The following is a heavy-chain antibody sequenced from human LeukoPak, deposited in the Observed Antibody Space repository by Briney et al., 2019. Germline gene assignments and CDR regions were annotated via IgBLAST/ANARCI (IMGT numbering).Heavy chain of an antibody. J-gene: IGHJ5*02. Sequence: PRASVKVSCKASGGTFSSYAISWVRQAPGQGLEWMGGIIPIFGTANYAQKFQGRVTITADESTSTAYMELSSLRSEDTAVYYCAKGYCSGGSCYSSFSYWFDPWGQGTLVTASS. CDR3: AKGYCSGGSCYSSFSYWFDP. CDR1: GGTFSSYA. CDR2: IIPIFGTA. D-gene: IGHD2-15*01. V-gene: IGHV1-69*13.